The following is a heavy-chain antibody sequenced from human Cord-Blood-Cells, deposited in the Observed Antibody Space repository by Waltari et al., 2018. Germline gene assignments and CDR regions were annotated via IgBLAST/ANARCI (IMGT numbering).Heavy chain of an antibody. CDR3: ARVSGGSGSYYKIYYYYGMDV. Sequence: QVQLVQSGAEVKKPGASVKVSCKASGYTFTSYGISWLRQAPGQGLEWMGWISAYNGNTNYAQKLQGRVTMTTDTSTSTAYMELRSLRSDDTAVYYCARVSGGSGSYYKIYYYYGMDVWGQGTTVTVSS. D-gene: IGHD3-10*01. CDR2: ISAYNGNT. CDR1: GYTFTSYG. J-gene: IGHJ6*02. V-gene: IGHV1-18*01.